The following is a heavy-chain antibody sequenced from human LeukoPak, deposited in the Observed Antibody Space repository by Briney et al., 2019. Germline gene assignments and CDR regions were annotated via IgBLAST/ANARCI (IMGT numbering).Heavy chain of an antibody. J-gene: IGHJ4*02. CDR3: ALSMVRGASSGDY. D-gene: IGHD3-10*01. V-gene: IGHV4-4*02. CDR2: IYHSGST. CDR1: GGSISSSNW. Sequence: NPSETLSLTCAVSGGSISSSNWWSWVRQPPGKGLEWIGEIYHSGSTNYNPSLKGRVTISVDKSKNQFSLKLSSVTAADTAVYYCALSMVRGASSGDYWGQGTLVTVSS.